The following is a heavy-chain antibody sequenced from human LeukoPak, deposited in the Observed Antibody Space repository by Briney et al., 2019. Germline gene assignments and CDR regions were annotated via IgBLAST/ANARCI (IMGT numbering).Heavy chain of an antibody. J-gene: IGHJ4*02. D-gene: IGHD3-22*01. CDR1: GGSIRSSSYY. CDR3: ARHGLGYYPYYFDY. Sequence: SETLSLTXTVSGGSIRSSSYYWGWIRQPPGKGLEWIGSIYYSGSTYYNPCLKSRVTISVDTSKNQFSLKLSSVTAADTAVYYCARHGLGYYPYYFDYWGQGTLVTVSS. CDR2: IYYSGST. V-gene: IGHV4-39*01.